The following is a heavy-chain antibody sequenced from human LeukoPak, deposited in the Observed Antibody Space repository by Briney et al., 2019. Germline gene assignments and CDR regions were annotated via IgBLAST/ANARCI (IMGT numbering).Heavy chain of an antibody. CDR2: ISYNGDT. CDR1: RGPISGYY. V-gene: IGHV4-59*01. J-gene: IGHJ3*02. CDR3: VRDFDAWNAFHI. Sequence: SETLSLTCRVSRGPISGYYWSWIRQPPGKGLEWIGCISYNGDTKYNPSLKSRVSISIDTSKKQFSLNLRSVTAADTAVYYCVRDFDAWNAFHIWGQGTKVTVSS. D-gene: IGHD3-3*01.